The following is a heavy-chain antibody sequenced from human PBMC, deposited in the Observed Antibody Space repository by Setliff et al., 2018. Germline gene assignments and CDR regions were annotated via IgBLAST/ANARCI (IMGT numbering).Heavy chain of an antibody. V-gene: IGHV3-7*01. D-gene: IGHD3-22*01. CDR3: ARDRWKVIVNRGDDAFDL. CDR1: RFTFSNYW. Sequence: PGGSLRLSCAASRFTFSNYWMSWVRQAPGKGLEWVANIKEDGSEKYYVVSVKGRFTISRDNAKNSLDLQMNNLRDEDTAVYYCARDRWKVIVNRGDDAFDLWGQGTMVTVSS. J-gene: IGHJ3*01. CDR2: IKEDGSEK.